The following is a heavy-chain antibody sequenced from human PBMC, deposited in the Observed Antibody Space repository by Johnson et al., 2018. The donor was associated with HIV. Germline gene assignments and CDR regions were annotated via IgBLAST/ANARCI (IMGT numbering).Heavy chain of an antibody. V-gene: IGHV3-66*01. Sequence: VQLVESGGGVVQPGGSLRLSCAASGFTVSSNYMSWVRQAPGKWLEWVSVIYSGGSTYYADSVKGRFTISRYNSKNTLYLQMNSLRAEDTAVYYCARRSWAFDAFDIWGQGTMVTVSS. CDR2: IYSGGST. CDR1: GFTVSSNY. J-gene: IGHJ3*02. CDR3: ARRSWAFDAFDI. D-gene: IGHD1-26*01.